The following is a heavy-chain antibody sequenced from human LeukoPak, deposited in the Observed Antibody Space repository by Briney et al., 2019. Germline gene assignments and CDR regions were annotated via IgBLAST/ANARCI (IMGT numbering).Heavy chain of an antibody. CDR1: GYTFTGYY. CDR2: INPNSGGT. CDR3: ARDLGFDYYDSSGYHDAFDI. D-gene: IGHD3-22*01. J-gene: IGHJ3*02. Sequence: GSVKVSCQASGYTFTGYYMHWVRQAPGQGLEWMGWINPNSGGTNYAQKFQGRVTMTRDTSISTAYMELSRLRSDDTAVYYCARDLGFDYYDSSGYHDAFDIWGQGTMVTVSS. V-gene: IGHV1-2*02.